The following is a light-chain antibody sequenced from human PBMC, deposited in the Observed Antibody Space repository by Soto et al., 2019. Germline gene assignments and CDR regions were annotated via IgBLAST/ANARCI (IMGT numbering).Light chain of an antibody. CDR1: QNITNN. CDR2: HAS. J-gene: IGKJ5*01. V-gene: IGKV1-33*01. Sequence: DIQMTQSPSSLSVSIGDRVTITCQASQNITNNLSWYQQKPGKAPNLLIYHASKLAKGVTSRFSGSGSGTDFSFIITSLQREDLATYYCQQYYGLPPLTSGQGTRLEIK. CDR3: QQYYGLPPLT.